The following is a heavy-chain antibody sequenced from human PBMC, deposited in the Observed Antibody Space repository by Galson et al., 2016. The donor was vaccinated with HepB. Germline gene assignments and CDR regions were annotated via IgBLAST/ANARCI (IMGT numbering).Heavy chain of an antibody. Sequence: TLSLTCTVSGDSISGDGYFWTWIRQPAGKGLEWIGRVYTNGNSNSNPSLAGRVAISLDTSRNEFSLHLGSVTAADTAAYYCARGFCDVDCPKHNWFDPWGEGILVTVSS. CDR1: GDSISGDGYF. CDR3: ARGFCDVDCPKHNWFDP. J-gene: IGHJ5*02. CDR2: VYTNGNS. V-gene: IGHV4-61*02. D-gene: IGHD2-21*01.